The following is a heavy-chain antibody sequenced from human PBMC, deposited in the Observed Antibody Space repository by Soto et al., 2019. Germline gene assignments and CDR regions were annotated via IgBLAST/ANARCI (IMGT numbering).Heavy chain of an antibody. CDR1: GYSFTSYW. CDR3: ASRGVYYDFWSGSNNDAFDI. J-gene: IGHJ3*02. Sequence: GESLKISCKGSGYSFTSYWIGWVRQRPGKGLEWMGIIYPGDSDTRYSPSFQGQVTISADKSISTAYLQWSSLKASDTAMYYCASRGVYYDFWSGSNNDAFDIWGQGTMVTVSS. CDR2: IYPGDSDT. V-gene: IGHV5-51*01. D-gene: IGHD3-3*01.